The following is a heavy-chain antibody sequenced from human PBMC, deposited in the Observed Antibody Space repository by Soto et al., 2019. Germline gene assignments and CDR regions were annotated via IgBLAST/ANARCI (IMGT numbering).Heavy chain of an antibody. Sequence: QVQLEQSGAEVKKPGASVKVSCKASGYTFTRSGISWVRQAPGQGPEWMGWISSYNGDTNYAQTFQGRVTMTTDTSTCTAYMELRSLRSDDTAVYYCAREGVAPYYYYGMDVWGQGTPVTVSS. J-gene: IGHJ6*02. V-gene: IGHV1-18*01. CDR3: AREGVAPYYYYGMDV. D-gene: IGHD5-12*01. CDR2: ISSYNGDT. CDR1: GYTFTRSG.